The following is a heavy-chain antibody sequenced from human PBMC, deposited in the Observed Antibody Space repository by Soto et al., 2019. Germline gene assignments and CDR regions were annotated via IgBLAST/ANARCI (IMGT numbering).Heavy chain of an antibody. Sequence: PGGSLRLSCAASGFSVSTNYMSWVRQAPGKGLEWVSIIYTGGSTYYADSVKGRFTISRDNAKNSLYLQMSSLRAEDTAVYYCARSWNEYFDYWGQGTLVTVSS. V-gene: IGHV3-53*01. CDR1: GFSVSTNY. CDR2: IYTGGST. CDR3: ARSWNEYFDY. D-gene: IGHD1-1*01. J-gene: IGHJ4*02.